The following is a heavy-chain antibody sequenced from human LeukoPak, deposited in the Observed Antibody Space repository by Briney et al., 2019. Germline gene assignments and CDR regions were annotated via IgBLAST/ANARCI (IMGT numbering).Heavy chain of an antibody. J-gene: IGHJ5*02. Sequence: ASVKVSCKASGYTFTGYYMHWVRQAPGQGIEWVGRINPNSGGTNYAQKFQGRVTMTRDTSISTAYMELSRLRSDDTAVYYCAREGGAYCSSTSCSFEKYNWFDPWGQGTLVTVSS. D-gene: IGHD2-2*01. V-gene: IGHV1-2*06. CDR3: AREGGAYCSSTSCSFEKYNWFDP. CDR2: INPNSGGT. CDR1: GYTFTGYY.